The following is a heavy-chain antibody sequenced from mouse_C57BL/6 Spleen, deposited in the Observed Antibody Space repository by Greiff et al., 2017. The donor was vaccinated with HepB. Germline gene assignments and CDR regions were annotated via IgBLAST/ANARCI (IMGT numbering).Heavy chain of an antibody. D-gene: IGHD2-12*01. V-gene: IGHV10-1*01. CDR2: IRSKSNNYAT. CDR3: VRPVYDAWYFDV. CDR1: GFSFNTYA. Sequence: EVKVEESGGGLVQPKGSLKLSCAASGFSFNTYAMNWVRQAPGKGLEWVARIRSKSNNYATYYADSVKDRFTISRDDSESMLYLQMNNLKTEDTAMYYCVRPVYDAWYFDVWGTGTTVTVSS. J-gene: IGHJ1*03.